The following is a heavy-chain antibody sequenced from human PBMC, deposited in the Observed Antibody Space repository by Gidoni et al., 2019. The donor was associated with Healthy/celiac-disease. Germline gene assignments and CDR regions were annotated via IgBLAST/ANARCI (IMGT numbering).Heavy chain of an antibody. Sequence: QLQLQESGPGLVKPSETLSLTCTVCGGSSSGSSYYWGWIRQPPGKGLEWIGSIYYSGSTYYTPSLKSRVTISVDTSQNQFSLKLSSVTAADTAVYYCARFVVVVAATGSPDSWGQGTLVTVSS. CDR2: IYYSGST. CDR1: GGSSSGSSYY. D-gene: IGHD2-15*01. J-gene: IGHJ4*02. CDR3: ARFVVVVAATGSPDS. V-gene: IGHV4-39*07.